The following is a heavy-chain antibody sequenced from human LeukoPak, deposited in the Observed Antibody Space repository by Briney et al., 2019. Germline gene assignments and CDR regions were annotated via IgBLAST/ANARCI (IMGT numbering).Heavy chain of an antibody. Sequence: PSETLSLTCAVYGGSFSGYYWSWIRQPPGKGLEWIGYIYYSGSTNYNPSLKSRVTISVDTSKNQFSLKLSSVTAADTAVSYCARTTEAHSWRTRHYHYYMDVWGKGTTVTVSS. D-gene: IGHD6-13*01. CDR1: GGSFSGYY. V-gene: IGHV4-59*01. J-gene: IGHJ6*03. CDR3: ARTTEAHSWRTRHYHYYMDV. CDR2: IYYSGST.